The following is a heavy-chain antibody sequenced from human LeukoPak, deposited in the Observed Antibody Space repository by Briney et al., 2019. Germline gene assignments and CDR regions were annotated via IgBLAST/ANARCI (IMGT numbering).Heavy chain of an antibody. CDR2: IYSGGST. D-gene: IGHD3-22*01. Sequence: GGSLRLSCAASGFTVSSNYMSWVRQAPGKGLEWVSVIYSGGSTYYADSVKGRFTISRDNSKNTLYLQVNSLRAEDTAVYYCASQYYYDSSGYYGDAFDIWGQGTMVTVSS. V-gene: IGHV3-66*04. CDR3: ASQYYYDSSGYYGDAFDI. J-gene: IGHJ3*02. CDR1: GFTVSSNY.